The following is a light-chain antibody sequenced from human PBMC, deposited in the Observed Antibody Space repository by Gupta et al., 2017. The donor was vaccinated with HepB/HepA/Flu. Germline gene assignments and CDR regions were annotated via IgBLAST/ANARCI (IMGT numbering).Light chain of an antibody. V-gene: IGKV1-39*01. CDR1: QTISMY. CDR3: QQSSSPPFT. Sequence: IQLTQPPPSLSASVGDRVTITCRASQTISMYINWYQQRPGTAPKLLIYATSLLRSVVPSRFSGSGSETDFTLTISSLQPEDSATYFCQQSSSPPFTFGPGTKVEIK. J-gene: IGKJ4*01. CDR2: ATS.